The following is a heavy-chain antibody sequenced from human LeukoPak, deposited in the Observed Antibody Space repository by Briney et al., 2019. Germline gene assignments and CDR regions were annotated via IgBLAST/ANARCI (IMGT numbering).Heavy chain of an antibody. Sequence: GGSLRLSCAASGSTVSAYWMSWVRQAPGKGLEWVSGISASGGSTYYADSVKGRFTISRDNSKNTLYLQMNTLRADDTAVFYCARGIGVYGANKNYWGQGTLVAVSS. CDR2: ISASGGST. CDR3: ARGIGVYGANKNY. J-gene: IGHJ4*02. D-gene: IGHD4-23*01. CDR1: GSTVSAYW. V-gene: IGHV3-23*01.